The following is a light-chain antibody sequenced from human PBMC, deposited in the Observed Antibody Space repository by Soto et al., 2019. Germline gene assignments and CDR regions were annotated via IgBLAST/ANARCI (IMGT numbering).Light chain of an antibody. CDR3: QQCGSSPWT. Sequence: EIVLTQSPATLSLSPGERATLSCRASQSVGNNLAWYQQKPGQAPGLLIYEASTRATGIPARFSGSGSGTDFTLTISSLEPEDFAVYYCQQCGSSPWTFGQGTKVEIK. J-gene: IGKJ1*01. CDR1: QSVGNN. CDR2: EAS. V-gene: IGKV3-11*01.